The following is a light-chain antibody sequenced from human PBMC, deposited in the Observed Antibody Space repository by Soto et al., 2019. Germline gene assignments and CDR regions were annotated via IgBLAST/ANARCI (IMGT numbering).Light chain of an antibody. Sequence: DIQLTQSPSFLSASLGDRVTITCRASQDITNFLAWYQQKPGKAPELLIYGASTFHSGVPPRFSGSGSGTEFTLTISSLQPEDFATYHCQHLNSYPYTFGQGTKVDI. CDR1: QDITNF. CDR2: GAS. CDR3: QHLNSYPYT. V-gene: IGKV1-9*01. J-gene: IGKJ2*01.